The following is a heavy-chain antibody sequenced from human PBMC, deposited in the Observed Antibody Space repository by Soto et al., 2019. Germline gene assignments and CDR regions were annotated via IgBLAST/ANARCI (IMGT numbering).Heavy chain of an antibody. J-gene: IGHJ4*02. Sequence: SETLSLTCTVSGGSISSYYWSWIRQPPGKGLEWIGYIYYSGSTNYNPSLKSRVTISVDTSKNQFSLKLSSVTAADTAVYYCAIRYESCFYYWGQGNLVTVS. V-gene: IGHV4-59*08. CDR3: AIRYESCFYY. D-gene: IGHD2-2*01. CDR1: GGSISSYY. CDR2: IYYSGST.